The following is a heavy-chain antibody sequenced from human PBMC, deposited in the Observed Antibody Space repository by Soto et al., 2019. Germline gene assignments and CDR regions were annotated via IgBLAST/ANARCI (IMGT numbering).Heavy chain of an antibody. CDR1: GYTFTTYG. V-gene: IGHV1-18*04. Sequence: ASVKVSCKTSGYTFTTYGVSWVRQAPGQGLEWMGWISAYNGNTNYAQKLQGRVNMTTDTSTSTAYMELRGLSSDDTAVYYCARDRYYYGSGSYYISWFDPWGQGTLVTVSS. J-gene: IGHJ5*02. D-gene: IGHD3-10*01. CDR2: ISAYNGNT. CDR3: ARDRYYYGSGSYYISWFDP.